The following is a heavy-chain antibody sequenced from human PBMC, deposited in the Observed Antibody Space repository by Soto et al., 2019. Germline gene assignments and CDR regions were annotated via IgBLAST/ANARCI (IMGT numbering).Heavy chain of an antibody. J-gene: IGHJ5*01. V-gene: IGHV3-23*01. Sequence: PGGSLRLSCAASGFTVSSNYMSWVRQAPGKGLEWVSGISGSGGSTYYADSVKGRFTVSRDNSKNTLYLQINSLRVEDTAVFYCAKESRLYDSNNWFDSWGQGTLVTVSS. D-gene: IGHD3-22*01. CDR3: AKESRLYDSNNWFDS. CDR2: ISGSGGST. CDR1: GFTVSSNY.